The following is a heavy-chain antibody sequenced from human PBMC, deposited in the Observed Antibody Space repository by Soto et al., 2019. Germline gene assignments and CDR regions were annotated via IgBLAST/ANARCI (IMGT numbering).Heavy chain of an antibody. CDR1: GGSISSYY. V-gene: IGHV4-59*01. CDR2: IFYTGNT. CDR3: ARQHYDFWSDAYGMDV. Sequence: PSETLSLTCTVSGGSISSYYWSWIRQPPGKGLEWIGYIFYTGNTDYNPSLKSRVTISVDTSKNEFSLKLTSVTTEDTAVYYCARQHYDFWSDAYGMDVWGQGTTVTVSS. J-gene: IGHJ6*02. D-gene: IGHD3-3*01.